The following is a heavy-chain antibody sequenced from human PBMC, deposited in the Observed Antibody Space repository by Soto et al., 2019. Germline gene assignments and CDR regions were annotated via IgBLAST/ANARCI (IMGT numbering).Heavy chain of an antibody. CDR3: ATRSGGGGAFDF. CDR2: IGRSGTTT. J-gene: IGHJ3*01. V-gene: IGHV3-48*03. CDR1: GLTFSNYE. Sequence: PGGSLRLSCSASGLTFSNYEMTWVRQAPGKGLEWVSYIGRSGTTTYYADSLKGRFTISRDNAKNSLYLQMNSLRAEDTAVYYCATRSGGGGAFDFWGQGTMVTVSS. D-gene: IGHD3-10*01.